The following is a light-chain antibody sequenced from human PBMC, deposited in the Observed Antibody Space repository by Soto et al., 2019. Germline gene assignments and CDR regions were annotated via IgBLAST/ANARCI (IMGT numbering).Light chain of an antibody. Sequence: QSALTQPASVSGSPGQSITICCTGTSSDVGGYNYVSWYQQHPGKAPKVMIYEVSNRPSGVASRFSGSKSGNPASLTISGLQAEDEADYYGNSYTSSRTHVVFGGGTKLTVL. CDR2: EVS. J-gene: IGLJ2*01. CDR1: SSDVGGYNY. V-gene: IGLV2-14*01. CDR3: NSYTSSRTHVV.